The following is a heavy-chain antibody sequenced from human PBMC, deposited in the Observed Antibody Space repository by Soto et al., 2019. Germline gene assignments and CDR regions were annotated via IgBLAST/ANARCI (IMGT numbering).Heavy chain of an antibody. CDR2: ISWESGSI. D-gene: IGHD3-22*01. CDR3: ARDQLYYNDISGRPLNAFDV. CDR1: GFNFDDYA. Sequence: GGSLRLSCAASGFNFDDYAMHWVRQIPGKGLELVSGISWESGSIGYADSVKGRFSISRDNAKNSLYLQMNSLRAEDTAVYYCARDQLYYNDISGRPLNAFDVWGQGTMVTVSS. V-gene: IGHV3-9*01. J-gene: IGHJ3*01.